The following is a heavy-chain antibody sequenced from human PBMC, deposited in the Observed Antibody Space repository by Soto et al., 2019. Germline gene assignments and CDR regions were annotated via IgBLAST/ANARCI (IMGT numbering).Heavy chain of an antibody. D-gene: IGHD2-21*01. CDR1: GVSINRGDYY. V-gene: IGHV4-30-4*01. Sequence: QVRLQESGPKLVRPSQTLSLTCSVSGVSINRGDYYWRWIRQSPGRGLEWIGSIYYNGDTNYNPSPGSRVTMSVDTSKNQFFFVLPSVVAADPAVYFCAREGGDFVQVPYYWGQGTLITVSS. CDR2: IYYNGDT. CDR3: AREGGDFVQVPYY. J-gene: IGHJ4*02.